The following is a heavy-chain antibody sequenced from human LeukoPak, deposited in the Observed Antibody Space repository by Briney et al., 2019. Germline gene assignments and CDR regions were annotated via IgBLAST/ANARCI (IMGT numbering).Heavy chain of an antibody. CDR2: INPNSGGE. CDR1: GYTFTDYY. V-gene: IGHV1-2*02. CDR3: ARVMGLRLGKRDAFDI. J-gene: IGHJ3*02. Sequence: ASVKVSCKASGYTFTDYYMHGVRQAPGQGLEGMGWINPNSGGENYAQKFQGRVTMTRDTSISTAYMELSGLRSEDTAVYYCARVMGLRLGKRDAFDIWGQGTMVTVSS. D-gene: IGHD3-16*01.